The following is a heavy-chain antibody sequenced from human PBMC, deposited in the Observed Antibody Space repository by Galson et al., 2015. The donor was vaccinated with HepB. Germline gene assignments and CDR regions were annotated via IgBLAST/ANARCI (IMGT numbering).Heavy chain of an antibody. J-gene: IGHJ4*02. CDR1: GFTFSSSG. CDR3: ARDRFGRTYYYGSESPSCFVY. D-gene: IGHD3-10*01. CDR2: ITSSSTI. V-gene: IGHV3-48*01. Sequence: SLRLSCAASGFTFSSSGMNWVRQAPGKGLEWVSYITSSSTIYYADSVEGRFTISRDNAKNSLYLQMNSLRAEDTAVYYCARDRFGRTYYYGSESPSCFVYWGQGTLVTVSS.